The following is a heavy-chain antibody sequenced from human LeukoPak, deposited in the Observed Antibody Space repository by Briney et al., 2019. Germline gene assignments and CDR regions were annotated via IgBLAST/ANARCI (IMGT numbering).Heavy chain of an antibody. Sequence: PGGSLRLSCAASGFTFSTYVMSWVRQAPGKGLEWVSSISGSGGTTNYADSVKGRFTISRDNSKDTLYLQMDSLRAENTAVYYCAKVGSSMSFYYYYGMDVWGQGTTVTVSS. CDR3: AKVGSSMSFYYYYGMDV. J-gene: IGHJ6*02. V-gene: IGHV3-23*01. CDR1: GFTFSTYV. D-gene: IGHD6-13*01. CDR2: ISGSGGTT.